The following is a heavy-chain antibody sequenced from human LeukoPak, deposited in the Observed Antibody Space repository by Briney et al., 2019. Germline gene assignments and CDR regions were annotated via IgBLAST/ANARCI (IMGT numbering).Heavy chain of an antibody. CDR1: GFTFSSYS. CDR2: ISSSSSYI. Sequence: PGGSLRLSCAASGFTFSSYSMNWVRQAPGKGLEWVSSISSSSSYIYYADSVKGRFTISRDNAKNSLYLQMNSPRAEDTAVYYCARDVRGPGTKGSSVFDYWGQGTLVTVSS. D-gene: IGHD1-7*01. J-gene: IGHJ4*02. CDR3: ARDVRGPGTKGSSVFDY. V-gene: IGHV3-21*01.